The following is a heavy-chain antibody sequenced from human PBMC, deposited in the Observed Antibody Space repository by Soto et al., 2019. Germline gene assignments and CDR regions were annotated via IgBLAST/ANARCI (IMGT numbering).Heavy chain of an antibody. CDR3: ARHPSNFWFDP. CDR1: GGSISSSSYF. V-gene: IGHV4-39*01. D-gene: IGHD4-4*01. J-gene: IGHJ5*02. Sequence: QLQLQESGPGLVKPSETLSLTCTVSGGSISSSSYFWGWIRQPPGKGLEWIGSIYYSGSTYYNPSRKSRVTVSVHTAKNQFSLKLSSVTAADTAVYYGARHPSNFWFDPWGQGTLVTVSS. CDR2: IYYSGST.